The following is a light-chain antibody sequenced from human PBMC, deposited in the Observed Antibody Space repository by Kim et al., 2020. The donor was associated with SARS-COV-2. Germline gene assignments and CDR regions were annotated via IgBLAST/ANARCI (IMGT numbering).Light chain of an antibody. J-gene: IGLJ2*01. CDR1: SRDVGNYNL. Sequence: QAALTQPASVSGSPGQSITISCTGTSRDVGNYNLVSWYQQRPGKAPKLIIFEVTKRPSGVSNRFSGSKSGDTASLTISGLQAEDESDYYCCSYAGSSTFVIFGGGTKL. CDR2: EVT. CDR3: CSYAGSSTFVI. V-gene: IGLV2-23*02.